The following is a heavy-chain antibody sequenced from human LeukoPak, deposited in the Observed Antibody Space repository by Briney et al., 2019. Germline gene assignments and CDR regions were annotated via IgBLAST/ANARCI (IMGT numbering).Heavy chain of an antibody. J-gene: IGHJ4*02. CDR3: ARRASGWYYYGSSGPFDY. Sequence: SETLSLTCAVYGGSFSGYYWSWIRQPPGKGLEWIGEINHSGSTNYNPSLKSRVTISVDTSKNQFSLKLSSVTAADTAVYYCARRASGWYYYGSSGPFDYWGQGTLVTVSS. D-gene: IGHD3-22*01. CDR2: INHSGST. CDR1: GGSFSGYY. V-gene: IGHV4-34*01.